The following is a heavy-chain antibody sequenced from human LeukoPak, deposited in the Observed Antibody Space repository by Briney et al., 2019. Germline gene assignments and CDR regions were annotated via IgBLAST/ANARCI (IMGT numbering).Heavy chain of an antibody. V-gene: IGHV1-2*02. Sequence: SVKVSFKASGYTCTDYYMHWVRQAPGQGLDWVGWINPTSGATNYAQKFQGRVTMTRDTSNNTSYMELSRLRSDDTAVYYCAREFRTTTWSFDAFDLWGQGTMVTVSS. D-gene: IGHD1/OR15-1a*01. CDR3: AREFRTTTWSFDAFDL. CDR1: GYTCTDYY. J-gene: IGHJ3*01. CDR2: INPTSGAT.